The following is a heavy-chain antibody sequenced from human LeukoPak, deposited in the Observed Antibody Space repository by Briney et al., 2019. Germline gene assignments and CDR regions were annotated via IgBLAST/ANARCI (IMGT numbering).Heavy chain of an antibody. J-gene: IGHJ1*01. CDR1: SGXFSGYY. CDR3: ARTRDYGANSEYFQH. V-gene: IGHV4-34*01. CDR2: INHSGST. Sequence: PSETLSLTCAVYSGXFSGYYCDWIRQPPGKGLEWIGEINHSGSTNYNPSLKSRVTISVDTSKNQFSLKLSSVTAADTAVYYCARTRDYGANSEYFQHWGQGTLVTVSS. D-gene: IGHD4-23*01.